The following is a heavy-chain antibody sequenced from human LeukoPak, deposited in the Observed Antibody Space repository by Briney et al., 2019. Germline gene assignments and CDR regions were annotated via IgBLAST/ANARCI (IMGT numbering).Heavy chain of an antibody. CDR3: ARGIYSYSTPFDY. CDR1: GYTFTGYY. D-gene: IGHD2/OR15-2a*01. V-gene: IGHV1-2*02. Sequence: ASVKVSCKASGYTFTGYYLHWVRQAPGQGLEWMGWINPNSGGTNYAQKFKGRVTMTTDMSISTAQMELSRLRSDDTAVYYCARGIYSYSTPFDYWGQGTLVAVSS. CDR2: INPNSGGT. J-gene: IGHJ4*02.